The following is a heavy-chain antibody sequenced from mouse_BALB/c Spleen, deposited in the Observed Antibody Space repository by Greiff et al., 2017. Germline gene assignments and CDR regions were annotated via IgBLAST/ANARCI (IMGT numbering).Heavy chain of an antibody. CDR1: GFTFSDYY. V-gene: IGHV5-4*02. D-gene: IGHD2-4*01. CDR2: ISDGGSYT. J-gene: IGHJ3*01. Sequence: EVKLMESGGGLVKPGGSLKLSCAASGFTFSDYYMYWVRQTPEKRLEWVATISDGGSYTYYPDSVKGRFTISRDNAKNNLYLQMSSLKSEDTAMYYCARDFYYDYSWFAYWGQGTLVTVSA. CDR3: ARDFYYDYSWFAY.